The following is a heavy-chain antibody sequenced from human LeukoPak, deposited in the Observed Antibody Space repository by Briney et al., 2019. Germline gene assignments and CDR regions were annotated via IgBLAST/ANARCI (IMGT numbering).Heavy chain of an antibody. V-gene: IGHV3-66*01. CDR3: ARDLPGIAVAGTQFDY. CDR1: GFTFSDYY. CDR2: IYSGGST. D-gene: IGHD6-19*01. J-gene: IGHJ4*02. Sequence: GGSLRLSCAASGFTFSDYYMSWIRQAPGKGLEWVSVIYSGGSTYYADSVKGRFTISRDNAKNSLYLQMNSLRAEDTAVYYCARDLPGIAVAGTQFDYWGQGTLVTVSS.